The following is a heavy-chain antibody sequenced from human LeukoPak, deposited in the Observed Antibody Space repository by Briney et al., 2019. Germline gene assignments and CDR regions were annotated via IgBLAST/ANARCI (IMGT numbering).Heavy chain of an antibody. CDR2: IHYSGST. J-gene: IGHJ6*02. Sequence: SETLSLTCTVSGGSISSYYWSWIRQPPGKGLEWIGYIHYSGSTNYNPSLTSRVTISVDTSKNQFSLKLSSVTAADTAVYYCARQNVLLWFGESSYGMDVWGQGTTVTVSS. CDR3: ARQNVLLWFGESSYGMDV. CDR1: GGSISSYY. D-gene: IGHD3-10*01. V-gene: IGHV4-59*08.